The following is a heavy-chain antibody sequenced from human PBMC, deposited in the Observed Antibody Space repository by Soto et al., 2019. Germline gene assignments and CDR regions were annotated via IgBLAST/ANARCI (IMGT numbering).Heavy chain of an antibody. Sequence: SETLSLTCTVSGGSISSYYWSWIRQPPGKGLEWIGYIYYSGSTNYNPSLKSRVTISVDTSKNQFSLKLSSVTAADTAVYYCARAHPVTMVRGVRKQYYMDVWGKGTTVTVSS. CDR2: IYYSGST. CDR3: ARAHPVTMVRGVRKQYYMDV. V-gene: IGHV4-59*01. D-gene: IGHD3-10*01. CDR1: GGSISSYY. J-gene: IGHJ6*03.